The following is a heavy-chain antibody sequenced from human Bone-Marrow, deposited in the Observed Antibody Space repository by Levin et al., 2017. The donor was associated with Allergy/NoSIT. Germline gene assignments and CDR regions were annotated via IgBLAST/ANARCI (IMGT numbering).Heavy chain of an antibody. CDR1: GFTFSEYW. CDR2: IKQDGSQK. CDR3: AKTNYFDY. J-gene: IGHJ4*02. D-gene: IGHD4-11*01. Sequence: VASVKVSCAASGFTFSEYWMTWVRQAPGQGLEWVANIKQDGSQKYYVDSVKGRFTISRDNAKNSLYLQMNSLRAEDTAVYYCAKTNYFDYWGQGTLVTVSS. V-gene: IGHV3-7*02.